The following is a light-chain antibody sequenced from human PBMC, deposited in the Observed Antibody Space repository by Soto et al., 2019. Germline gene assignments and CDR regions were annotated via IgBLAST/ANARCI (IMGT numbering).Light chain of an antibody. J-gene: IGKJ5*01. V-gene: IGKV3-20*01. CDR2: GAS. CDR3: QQFASSIT. Sequence: EIVLTQSAGTLSWSAGERATLSCGASQSVSSYYLAWYQQNPGQAPRRLIYGASNRAAGIPDRFSGSGSGTDFTLTISRLEPEDFAFYYCQQFASSITFGQGTRLEIK. CDR1: QSVSSYY.